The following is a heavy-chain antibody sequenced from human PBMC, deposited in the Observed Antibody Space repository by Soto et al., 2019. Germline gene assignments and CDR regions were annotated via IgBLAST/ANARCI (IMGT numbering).Heavy chain of an antibody. J-gene: IGHJ4*02. V-gene: IGHV1-69*12. CDR3: ARSGGLDRDFNY. D-gene: IGHD2-15*01. Sequence: QVQLVQSGAEVKKPGSSVKVSCKASGGTFSSDSFSWVRQAPGQGLEWMGGIIPMFDTPIYAQKFQDRVTITADESTSTVYMQLLSLGSGDTAVYYCARSGGLDRDFNYWGQGSLVTVSS. CDR2: IIPMFDTP. CDR1: GGTFSSDS.